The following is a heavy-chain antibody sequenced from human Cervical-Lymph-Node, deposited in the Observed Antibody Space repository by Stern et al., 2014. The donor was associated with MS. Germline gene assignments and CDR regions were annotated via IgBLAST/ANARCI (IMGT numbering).Heavy chain of an antibody. V-gene: IGHV4-59*01. CDR3: ASSSGSFYPHDN. D-gene: IGHD3-10*01. CDR1: GGSISSYY. CDR2: IFYTGTT. J-gene: IGHJ4*02. Sequence: VQLEESGPGLVKPSETLSLTCTVSGGSISSYYWSWIRQPPGKGLEWIGYIFYTGTTNCNPSLKSRGTISVDTSKNQFSMRLSSVTAADTAVYYCASSSGSFYPHDNWGQGTLVTVSS.